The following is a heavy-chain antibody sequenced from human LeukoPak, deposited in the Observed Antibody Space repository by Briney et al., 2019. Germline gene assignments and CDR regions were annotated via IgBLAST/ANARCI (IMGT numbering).Heavy chain of an antibody. CDR2: IKLDGSEK. J-gene: IGHJ4*02. V-gene: IGHV3-7*03. CDR1: GFTVSSNY. Sequence: GGSLRLSCAASGFTVSSNYMSWVRQAPGKGLEWVANIKLDGSEKNYVDSVKGRFTISRDNTKNSLYLQMNSLRAEDTAVFYCARDQYDTWSRRGNFDSWGQGTLVIVSS. CDR3: ARDQYDTWSRRGNFDS. D-gene: IGHD3-3*01.